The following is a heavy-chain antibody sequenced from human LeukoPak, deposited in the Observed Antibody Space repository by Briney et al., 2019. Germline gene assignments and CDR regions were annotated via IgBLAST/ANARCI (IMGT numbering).Heavy chain of an antibody. J-gene: IGHJ4*02. CDR3: ARSDGSPPFDY. V-gene: IGHV1-18*01. CDR2: ISAYNGNT. D-gene: IGHD2-2*03. Sequence: ASVKVSCKASGYTFTSYGISWVRQAPGQGLEWMGWISAYNGNTNYAQKLQGRVTMTRDTSTSTVSMELSSLRSEDTAVYYCARSDGSPPFDYWGQGTLVTVSS. CDR1: GYTFTSYG.